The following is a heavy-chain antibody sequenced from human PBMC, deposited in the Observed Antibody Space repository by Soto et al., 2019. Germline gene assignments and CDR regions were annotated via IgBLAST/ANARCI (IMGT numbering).Heavy chain of an antibody. Sequence: SETLYLACTVSGGSITSSYWSWIRRPPGKGLEWIAYIYDTGISGYTPSTSYNPSLKSRVTMSVDTSKSQFSLKLTSVTAADTAVYYCARGEDAFFYYGLDVWGQGITVTVSS. J-gene: IGHJ6*02. V-gene: IGHV4-59*01. CDR2: IYDTGISGYTPST. CDR3: ARGEDAFFYYGLDV. CDR1: GGSITSSY.